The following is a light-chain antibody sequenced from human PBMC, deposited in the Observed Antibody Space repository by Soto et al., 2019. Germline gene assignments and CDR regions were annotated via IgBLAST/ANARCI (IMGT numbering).Light chain of an antibody. CDR1: QGVSSY. V-gene: IGKV3-11*01. Sequence: EIVLTQSPATLSLSPGERATLSCRASQGVSSYLAWYQQKPGQAPRLLIYDASNRATAIPARFSGSGSGTHFTLTISSREAEDFAVYYCQQRSNSPITFGPGTKVEIK. CDR2: DAS. J-gene: IGKJ3*01. CDR3: QQRSNSPIT.